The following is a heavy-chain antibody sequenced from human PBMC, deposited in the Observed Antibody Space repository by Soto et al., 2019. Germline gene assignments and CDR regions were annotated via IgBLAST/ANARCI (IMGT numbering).Heavy chain of an antibody. CDR3: ARDPYDILTGSIMTPLFDY. J-gene: IGHJ4*02. Sequence: ASVKVSCKASGYTFTSYYMHWVRQAPGQGLEWMGIINPSGGSTSYAQKFQGRVTMTRDTSTSTVYMELSSLRSEDTAVYYCARDPYDILTGSIMTPLFDYWGQGTLVTASS. CDR2: INPSGGST. V-gene: IGHV1-46*01. D-gene: IGHD3-9*01. CDR1: GYTFTSYY.